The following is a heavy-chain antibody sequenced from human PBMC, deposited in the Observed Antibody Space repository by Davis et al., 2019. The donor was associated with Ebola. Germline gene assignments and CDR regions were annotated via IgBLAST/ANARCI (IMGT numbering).Heavy chain of an antibody. CDR1: GGSISSGGYS. CDR3: ARGFRGYSYGFDY. CDR2: IYHSGST. J-gene: IGHJ4*02. D-gene: IGHD5-18*01. Sequence: PSETLSLTCAVSGGSISSGGYSWSWIRQPPGKGLEWIGYIYHSGSTYYNPSLKSRVTISVDRSKNQFSLKLSSVTAADTAVYYCARGFRGYSYGFDYWGQGTLVTVSS. V-gene: IGHV4-30-2*01.